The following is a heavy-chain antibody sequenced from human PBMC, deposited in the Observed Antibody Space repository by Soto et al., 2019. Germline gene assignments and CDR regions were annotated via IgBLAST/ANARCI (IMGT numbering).Heavy chain of an antibody. Sequence: PGGSLRLSCAASGFTFDDYAMHWVRQAPGKGLEWVSGISWNSGSIGYADSVKGRFTISRDNAKNSLYLQMNSLRAEDTALYYCAKDASTGTIYYYYYGMDVWGQGTTVTVSS. D-gene: IGHD1-1*01. CDR2: ISWNSGSI. CDR1: GFTFDDYA. V-gene: IGHV3-9*01. CDR3: AKDASTGTIYYYYYGMDV. J-gene: IGHJ6*02.